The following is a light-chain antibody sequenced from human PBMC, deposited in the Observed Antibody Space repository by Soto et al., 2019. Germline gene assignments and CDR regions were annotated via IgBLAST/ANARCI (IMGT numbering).Light chain of an antibody. Sequence: DIQMTQSPSTLSASVGDRVTITCRASQSITNWLAWYQQKPGKAPKLLIYRASSLETGVPSRFSGSGSGTEFTLTISSLQPDDFATYYCQQYFSWGTFGQGTKVELK. CDR3: QQYFSWGT. CDR2: RAS. J-gene: IGKJ1*01. V-gene: IGKV1-5*03. CDR1: QSITNW.